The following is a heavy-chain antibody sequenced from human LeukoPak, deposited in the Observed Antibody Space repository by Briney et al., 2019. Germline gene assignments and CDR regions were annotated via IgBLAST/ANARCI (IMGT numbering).Heavy chain of an antibody. J-gene: IGHJ5*02. CDR3: ARKYSSSSKFDP. CDR1: GYTFTGYY. V-gene: IGHV1-2*02. CDR2: INPNSGGT. Sequence: EASVKVSCKASGYTFTGYYMHWVRQAPGQGLEWMGWINPNSGGTNYAQKFQGRVTMTRDTSFSTAYMELSRLRSDDTAVYYCARKYSSSSKFDPWGQGTLVTVSS. D-gene: IGHD6-6*01.